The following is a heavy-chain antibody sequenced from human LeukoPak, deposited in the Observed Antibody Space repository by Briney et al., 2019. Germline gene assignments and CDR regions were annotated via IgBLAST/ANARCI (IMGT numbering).Heavy chain of an antibody. J-gene: IGHJ6*03. Sequence: ASVKVSCKASGYTFTGYYMHWVRQAPGQGLEWMGWINPNSGGTNYAQKFQGRVTMTRDTSISTAYMELSRLRSDDTAVYYCARTNGERITIFGVVTSYYYYMDVWGKGTTVTPSS. CDR1: GYTFTGYY. V-gene: IGHV1-2*02. D-gene: IGHD3-3*01. CDR2: INPNSGGT. CDR3: ARTNGERITIFGVVTSYYYYMDV.